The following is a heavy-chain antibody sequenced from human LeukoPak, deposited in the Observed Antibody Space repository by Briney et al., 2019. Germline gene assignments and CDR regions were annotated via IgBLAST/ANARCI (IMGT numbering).Heavy chain of an antibody. CDR1: GASISSGDYY. D-gene: IGHD5-12*01. J-gene: IGHJ4*02. CDR3: AREREWLRFRAVDY. CDR2: IYYSGST. V-gene: IGHV4-31*03. Sequence: SETLSLTCTVSGASISSGDYYWSWIRLHPGKGLEWIGYIYYSGSTYYNPSLKSRVSISVDTSKTRFSLRLSSVTAADTAVYYCAREREWLRFRAVDYWGQGTLVTVSS.